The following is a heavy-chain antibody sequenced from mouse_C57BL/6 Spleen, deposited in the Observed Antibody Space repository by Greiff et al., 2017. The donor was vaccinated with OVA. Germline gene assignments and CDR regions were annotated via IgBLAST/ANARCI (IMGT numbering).Heavy chain of an antibody. D-gene: IGHD3-2*02. V-gene: IGHV1-62-2*01. CDR2: FYPGSGSI. Sequence: QVHVKQSGAELVKPGASVKLSCKASGYTFTEYTIHWVKQRSGQGLEWIGWFYPGSGSIKYNEKFKDKATLTADKSSSTVYMELSRLTSEDSAVYFCARHEDGAAQAPYFDYWGQGTTLTVSS. CDR1: GYTFTEYT. CDR3: ARHEDGAAQAPYFDY. J-gene: IGHJ2*01.